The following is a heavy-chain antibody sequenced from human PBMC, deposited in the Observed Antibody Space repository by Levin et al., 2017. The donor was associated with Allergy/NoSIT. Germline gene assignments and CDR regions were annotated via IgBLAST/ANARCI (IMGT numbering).Heavy chain of an antibody. CDR2: IIPIFGTA. J-gene: IGHJ3*02. CDR3: ARVYNWNEDAFDI. D-gene: IGHD1-1*01. CDR1: GGTFSSYA. Sequence: SVKVSCKASGGTFSSYAISWVRQAPGQGLEWMGGIIPIFGTANYAQKFQGRVTITADESTSTAYMELSSLRSEDTAVYYCARVYNWNEDAFDIWGQGTMVTVSS. V-gene: IGHV1-69*13.